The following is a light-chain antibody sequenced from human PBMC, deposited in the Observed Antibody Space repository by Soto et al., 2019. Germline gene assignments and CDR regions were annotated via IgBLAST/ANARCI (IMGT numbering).Light chain of an antibody. J-gene: IGKJ1*01. CDR2: GAS. CDR3: QQYGSSPPT. CDR1: QSVSSN. Sequence: EIGMTQSPATLSVSTGERATLSCRASQSVSSNLAWYQQKPGQAPRLLIYGASTRATGIPARFSGSGSGTEFTLTISSLQSEDFAVYYCQQYGSSPPTCGQGTKL. V-gene: IGKV3-15*01.